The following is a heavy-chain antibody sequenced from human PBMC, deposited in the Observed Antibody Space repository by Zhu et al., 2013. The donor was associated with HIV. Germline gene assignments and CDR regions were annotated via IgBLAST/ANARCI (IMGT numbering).Heavy chain of an antibody. CDR2: INPNSGGT. J-gene: IGHJ4*02. V-gene: IGHV1-2*04. Sequence: QVQLVQSGAEVKNPGASVKVSCLASGYTFTGYYMHWVRQAPGQGLEWMGWINPNSGGTNYAQKFQGWVTMTRDTSISTAYMELSRLRSDDTAVYYCARQKSIAARSFDYVGPGNPGHRLL. CDR3: ARQKSIAARSFDY. D-gene: IGHD6-6*01. CDR1: GYTFTGYY.